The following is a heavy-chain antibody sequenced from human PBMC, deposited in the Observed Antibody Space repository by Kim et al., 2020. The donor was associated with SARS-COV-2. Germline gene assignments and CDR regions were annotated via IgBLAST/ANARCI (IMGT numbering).Heavy chain of an antibody. D-gene: IGHD6-13*01. Sequence: VSVKSRITINPDTSKNQFSLQLNSVTPEDTAVYYCARGHSYPRPSSWYSYWGQGTLVTVSS. J-gene: IGHJ4*02. V-gene: IGHV6-1*01. CDR3: ARGHSYPRPSSWYSY.